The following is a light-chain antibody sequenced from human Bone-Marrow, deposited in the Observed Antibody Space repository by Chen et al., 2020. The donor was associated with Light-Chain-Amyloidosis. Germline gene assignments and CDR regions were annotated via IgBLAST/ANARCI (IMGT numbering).Light chain of an antibody. V-gene: IGLV1-47*01. CDR2: KSN. CDR1: SSNIGSNY. J-gene: IGLJ3*02. CDR3: ATWDDSLSGWV. Sequence: QSVLTQPPSASGTPGQRVTISCSGSSSNIGSNYVIWYQQLPGTAPKLLLYKSNERPSGVPVRVSGSKSGSSASLAISGLRSEDEADYYCATWDDSLSGWVFGGGTKLTVL.